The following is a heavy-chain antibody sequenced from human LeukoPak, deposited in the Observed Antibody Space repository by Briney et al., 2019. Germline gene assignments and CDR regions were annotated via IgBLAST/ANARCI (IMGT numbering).Heavy chain of an antibody. CDR1: GFTFDDYA. Sequence: GGSLRLSCAASGFTFDDYAMRWVRQAPGKGLEWVSLISGDGGSTYYADSVKGRFTISRDNSKNSLYLQMNSLRTEDTALYYCAKDTNYYDSSGYRYWGQGTLLTVSS. J-gene: IGHJ4*02. D-gene: IGHD3-22*01. CDR2: ISGDGGST. V-gene: IGHV3-43*02. CDR3: AKDTNYYDSSGYRY.